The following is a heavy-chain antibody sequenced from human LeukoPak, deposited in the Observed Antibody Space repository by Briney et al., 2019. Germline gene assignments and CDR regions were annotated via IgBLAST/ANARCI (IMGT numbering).Heavy chain of an antibody. J-gene: IGHJ4*02. V-gene: IGHV4-59*12. CDR3: ARGPPPDFDY. Sequence: SETLSLTCTVSGGSISTYYWYWIRQPPGKGLEWIGYIYYSGRTNYNPSLKSRVTMSVDTSKNQFSLKLSSVTAADTAVYYCARGPPPDFDYWGRGTLVTVSS. CDR1: GGSISTYY. CDR2: IYYSGRT.